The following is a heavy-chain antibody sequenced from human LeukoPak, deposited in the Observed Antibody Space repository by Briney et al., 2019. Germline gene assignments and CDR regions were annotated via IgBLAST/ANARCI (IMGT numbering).Heavy chain of an antibody. Sequence: SETLSLTCAVYGASFSSYSWSWIRQPPGKGLEWIGEINHSGSAYYNPSLKSRVTISVDTSQNQFSLRLTSVTAADTAVYYCARGALLWLGESSPFDYWGQGTLVTVSS. V-gene: IGHV4-34*01. CDR1: GASFSSYS. CDR2: INHSGSA. D-gene: IGHD3-10*01. CDR3: ARGALLWLGESSPFDY. J-gene: IGHJ4*02.